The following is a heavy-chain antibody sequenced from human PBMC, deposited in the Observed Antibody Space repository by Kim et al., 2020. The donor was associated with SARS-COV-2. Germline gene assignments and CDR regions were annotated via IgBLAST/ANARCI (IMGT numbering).Heavy chain of an antibody. CDR1: GFTFSSYA. V-gene: IGHV3-23*01. Sequence: GGSLRLSCAASGFTFSSYAMSWVRQAPGKGLEWVSAISGSGGSTYYADSVKGRFTISRDNSKNTLYLQMNSLRAEDTAVYYCATLPDSGYDLAGDAFDIWGQGTMVTVSS. CDR3: ATLPDSGYDLAGDAFDI. D-gene: IGHD5-12*01. J-gene: IGHJ3*02. CDR2: ISGSGGST.